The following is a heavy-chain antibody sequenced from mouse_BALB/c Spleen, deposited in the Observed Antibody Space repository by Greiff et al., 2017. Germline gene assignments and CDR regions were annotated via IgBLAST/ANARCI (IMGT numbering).Heavy chain of an antibody. D-gene: IGHD2-1*01. J-gene: IGHJ3*01. V-gene: IGHV5-6-4*01. Sequence: EVKVVESGGGLVKPGGSLKLSCAASGFTFSSYTMSWVRQTPEKRLEWVATISSGGSYTYYPDSVKGRFTISRDNAKNTLYLQMSSLKSEDTAMYYCTREDGNSFAYWGQGTLVTVSA. CDR1: GFTFSSYT. CDR3: TREDGNSFAY. CDR2: ISSGGSYT.